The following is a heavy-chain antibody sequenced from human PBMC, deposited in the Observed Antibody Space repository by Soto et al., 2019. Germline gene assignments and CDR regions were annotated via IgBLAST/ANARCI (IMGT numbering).Heavy chain of an antibody. CDR3: ARDRGACLGYSYGIYSYGMDV. V-gene: IGHV4-4*02. CDR1: GGSISSSNW. CDR2: IYHSGST. J-gene: IGHJ6*02. D-gene: IGHD5-18*01. Sequence: PSETLSLTCAVSGGSISSSNWWCWVRQPPGKGLGWVGAIYHSGSTNYNPSLRSRVTISVEYTKNQFALKLSSVTAADTAVYDGARDRGACLGYSYGIYSYGMDVWGQGTTVTVSS.